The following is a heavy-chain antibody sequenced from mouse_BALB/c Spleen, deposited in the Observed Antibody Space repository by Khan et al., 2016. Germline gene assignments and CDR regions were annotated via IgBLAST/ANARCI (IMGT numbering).Heavy chain of an antibody. CDR3: ASTFCYFDV. Sequence: EVKLLESGGGLVQPGGSLKLSCAASGFDFSRYWMSWVRQAPGKGLEWIGEINPDSSTINYTPSLKDKFTISRDNAKNTLYLKLSTVRSEDTALYYCASTFCYFDVWGAETTVTVSS. CDR2: INPDSSTI. J-gene: IGHJ1*01. V-gene: IGHV4-1*02. CDR1: GFDFSRYW.